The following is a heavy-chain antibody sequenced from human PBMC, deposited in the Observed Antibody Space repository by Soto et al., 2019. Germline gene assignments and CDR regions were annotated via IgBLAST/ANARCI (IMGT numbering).Heavy chain of an antibody. CDR1: GYTFTSFG. CDR3: ARGGSYHATVDY. D-gene: IGHD3-16*02. V-gene: IGHV1-18*04. CDR2: ISGYNGNT. Sequence: QVQLVQSGAEVKKAGASVKVSCKVYGYTFTSFGISWVRQAPGQGLEWMGWISGYNGNTGYAEKFQGRVTMTTDTSTSTAHMELRSLRSDDTATYYCARGGSYHATVDYWGQGTLVTVSS. J-gene: IGHJ4*02.